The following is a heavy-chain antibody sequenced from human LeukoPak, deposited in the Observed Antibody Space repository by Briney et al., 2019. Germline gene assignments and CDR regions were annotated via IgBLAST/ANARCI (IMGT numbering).Heavy chain of an antibody. Sequence: PGGSLRLSCAASGFTFNNAWMSWVRQAPGKGLEWIGRIKTKTLRGTTDYAAPVKGRFTISRDDSRSTLYLQMNSLKTEDTAVYYCATDSFREPDAFDIWGQGTMVSVSS. CDR2: IKTKTLRGTT. J-gene: IGHJ3*02. CDR1: GFTFNNAW. CDR3: ATDSFREPDAFDI. D-gene: IGHD2-21*01. V-gene: IGHV3-15*01.